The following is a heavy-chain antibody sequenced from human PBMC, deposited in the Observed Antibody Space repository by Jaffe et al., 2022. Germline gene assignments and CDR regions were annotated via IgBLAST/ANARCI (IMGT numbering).Heavy chain of an antibody. CDR3: AKGSYDFWSGYPSTYYYYYMDV. J-gene: IGHJ6*03. CDR1: GFTFDDYT. CDR2: ISWDGGST. V-gene: IGHV3-43*01. D-gene: IGHD3-3*01. Sequence: EVQLVESGGVVVQPGGSLRLSCAASGFTFDDYTMHWVRQAPGKGLEWVSLISWDGGSTYYADSVKGRFTISRDNSKNSLYLQMNSLRTEDTALYYCAKGSYDFWSGYPSTYYYYYMDVWGKGTTVTVSS.